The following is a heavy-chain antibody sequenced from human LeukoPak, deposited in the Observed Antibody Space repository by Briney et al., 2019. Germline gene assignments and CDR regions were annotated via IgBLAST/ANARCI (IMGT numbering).Heavy chain of an antibody. D-gene: IGHD3-22*01. CDR3: TTSITMIVVVTSLDY. Sequence: GGSLRLSCAASGFTFSNAWMSWVRQAPGKGLEWVGRIKSKTDGGTTDYAAPVKGRFTISRDDSKNTLYLQMNSLKTEDTAVYYCTTSITMIVVVTSLDYWGQGTLVTVSS. J-gene: IGHJ4*02. CDR2: IKSKTDGGTT. CDR1: GFTFSNAW. V-gene: IGHV3-15*01.